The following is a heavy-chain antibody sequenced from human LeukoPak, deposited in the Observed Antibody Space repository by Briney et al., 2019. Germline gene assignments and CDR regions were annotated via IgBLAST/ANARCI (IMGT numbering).Heavy chain of an antibody. V-gene: IGHV3-7*01. CDR3: ARDGSGSYAYYYYYMDV. D-gene: IGHD3-10*01. J-gene: IGHJ6*03. CDR1: AFTFSSYW. CDR2: IKQDGSEK. Sequence: GGSLRLSCAASAFTFSSYWMSWVRQAPGKGLEWVANIKQDGSEKYYVDSVKGRFTISRDNAKNSLYLQMNSLRAEDTAVYYCARDGSGSYAYYYYYMDVWGKGTTVTISS.